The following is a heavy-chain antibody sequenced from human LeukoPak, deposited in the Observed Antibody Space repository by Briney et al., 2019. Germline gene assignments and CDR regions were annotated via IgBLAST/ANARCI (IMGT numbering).Heavy chain of an antibody. CDR2: ISADNGNT. CDR1: GYTFTSYR. J-gene: IGHJ4*02. D-gene: IGHD1-26*01. V-gene: IGHV1-18*01. Sequence: GASVKVSCQASGYTFTSYRISGVRQAPGQGLEWMGWISADNGNTNYAQKLQGRVTMTTDTSTSTAYMELRSLRSDDTAVYYCARSGIKVGAIEFDYWGQGTLVTVSS. CDR3: ARSGIKVGAIEFDY.